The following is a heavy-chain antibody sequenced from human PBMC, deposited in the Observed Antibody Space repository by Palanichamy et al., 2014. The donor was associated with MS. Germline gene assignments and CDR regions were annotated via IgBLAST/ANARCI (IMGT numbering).Heavy chain of an antibody. CDR1: GFTLSTYW. J-gene: IGHJ4*02. V-gene: IGHV3-7*01. CDR2: IKQDGSEK. CDR3: VRLRSNSGEFDY. D-gene: IGHD6-19*01. Sequence: EVQLVESGGGLVQPGGSLRLSCAASGFTLSTYWMTWVRQAPGKGLEWVASIKQDGSEKHYVDSVKGRFTISRDNAKNSLYLQMNSLRVEDTAVYYCVRLRSNSGEFDYWGQGTLVTVSS.